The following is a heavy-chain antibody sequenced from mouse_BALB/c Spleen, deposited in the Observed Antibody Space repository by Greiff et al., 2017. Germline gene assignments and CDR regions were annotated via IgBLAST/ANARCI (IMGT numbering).Heavy chain of an antibody. Sequence: EVKLVESGGDLVKPGGSLKLSCAASGFTFSSYGMSWVRQTPDKRLEWVATISSGGSYTYYPDSVKGRFTISRDNAKNTLYLQMSSLKSEDTAMYYCARPPYYYGSSYGFAYWGQGTLVTVSA. CDR3: ARPPYYYGSSYGFAY. J-gene: IGHJ3*01. CDR2: ISSGGSYT. V-gene: IGHV5-6*01. CDR1: GFTFSSYG. D-gene: IGHD1-1*01.